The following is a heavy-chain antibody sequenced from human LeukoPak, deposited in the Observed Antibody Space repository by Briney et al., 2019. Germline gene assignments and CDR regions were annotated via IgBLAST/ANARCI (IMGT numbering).Heavy chain of an antibody. D-gene: IGHD5/OR15-5a*01. V-gene: IGHV3-11*01. Sequence: GGSLRLSCAASGFTFSDYYMSWIRQAPGKGLEWVSYISSSGSTIYYADSVKGRFTISRDNARNSLYLQMNSLRAEDTAVYYCARDGLKRSTRYMDVWGKGTTVSVSS. J-gene: IGHJ6*03. CDR2: ISSSGSTI. CDR1: GFTFSDYY. CDR3: ARDGLKRSTRYMDV.